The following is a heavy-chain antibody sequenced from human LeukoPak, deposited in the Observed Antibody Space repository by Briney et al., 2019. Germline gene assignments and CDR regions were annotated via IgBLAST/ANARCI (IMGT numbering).Heavy chain of an antibody. J-gene: IGHJ5*02. CDR1: GFPFSSYA. CDR3: ARDPNWRDDYEEVLFDP. D-gene: IGHD4-17*01. Sequence: PGGSLRLSCAASGFPFSSYAMHWLRQAPGKGRDWVTLISYDGSNKYYADSVKGRFTISRDNSKKTLYLQMNSLRAEDTAVYYCARDPNWRDDYEEVLFDPWGQGTLVTVSS. V-gene: IGHV3-30-3*01. CDR2: ISYDGSNK.